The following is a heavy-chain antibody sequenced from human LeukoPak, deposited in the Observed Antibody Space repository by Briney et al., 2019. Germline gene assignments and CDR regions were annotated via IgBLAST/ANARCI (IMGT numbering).Heavy chain of an antibody. D-gene: IGHD5-24*01. CDR2: ISSNGGST. Sequence: PGGSLRLSCAASGFTFSSYAMHWVRQAPGKGLEYVSAISSNGGSTYYANSVKGRFTISRDNSKNTPYLQMGSLRAEDMAVYYCARLGDGYNYDYWGQGTLVTVSS. J-gene: IGHJ4*02. CDR1: GFTFSSYA. V-gene: IGHV3-64*01. CDR3: ARLGDGYNYDY.